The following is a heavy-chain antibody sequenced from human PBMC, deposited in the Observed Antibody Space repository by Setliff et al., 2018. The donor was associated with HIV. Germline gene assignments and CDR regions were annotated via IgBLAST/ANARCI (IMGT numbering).Heavy chain of an antibody. CDR1: GASITSSY. J-gene: IGHJ4*02. CDR2: IYYSGDS. Sequence: PSETLSLTCTVSGASITSSYWTWIRQSPGRGLEYLGYIYYSGDSNYSPSLKGRLSMSLDASTSQFSLRLNSLTAADTAMYYCARFARDPTDWGRGILVTVSS. V-gene: IGHV4-59*08. CDR3: ARFARDPTD.